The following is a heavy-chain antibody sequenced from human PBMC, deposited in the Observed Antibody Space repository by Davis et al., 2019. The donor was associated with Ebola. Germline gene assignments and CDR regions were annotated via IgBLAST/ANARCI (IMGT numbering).Heavy chain of an antibody. V-gene: IGHV3-21*01. J-gene: IGHJ5*02. Sequence: PGGSLRLSCAASGFTFSSYSMNWVRQAPGKGLEWVSSISSSSSYIYYADSVKGRFTISRDNAKNSLYLQMNSLRAEDTAVYYCARAEWELQGWFDPWGQGTLVTVSS. CDR3: ARAEWELQGWFDP. CDR2: ISSSSSYI. D-gene: IGHD1-26*01. CDR1: GFTFSSYS.